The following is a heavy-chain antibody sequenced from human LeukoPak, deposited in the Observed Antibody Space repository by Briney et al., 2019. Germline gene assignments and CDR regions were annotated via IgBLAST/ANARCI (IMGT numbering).Heavy chain of an antibody. V-gene: IGHV3-23*01. CDR3: ATTARVGQN. CDR2: ISGSGGST. D-gene: IGHD3/OR15-3a*01. J-gene: IGHJ4*02. CDR1: GFTVSSNY. Sequence: GGSLRLSCAASGFTVSSNYMSWVRQAPGKGLEWVSAISGSGGSTYYADSVKGRFTISRDNSKNTLYLQMNSLRAEDTAVYYCATTARVGQNWGQGTLVTVSS.